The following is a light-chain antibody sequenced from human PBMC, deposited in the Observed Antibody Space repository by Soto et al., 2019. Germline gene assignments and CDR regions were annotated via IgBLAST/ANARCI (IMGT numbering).Light chain of an antibody. CDR1: SSNIGSNY. CDR3: ASGDDRLSGYV. V-gene: IGLV1-47*01. CDR2: RNN. Sequence: QSVLTQPPSASGAPGQRVTISCSGSSSNIGSNYVSWYQQLPGTAPKLLIYRNNKRPSGVPDRFSGSKSGTSAPLVISGLRCEDEADYYCASGDDRLSGYVFGTGTKLTVL. J-gene: IGLJ1*01.